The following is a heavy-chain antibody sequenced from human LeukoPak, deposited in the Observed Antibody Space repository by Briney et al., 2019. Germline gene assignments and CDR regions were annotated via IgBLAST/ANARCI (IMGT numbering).Heavy chain of an antibody. CDR1: GXSFSGYY. CDR3: AVDTTSDNY. V-gene: IGHV4-34*01. J-gene: IGHJ4*02. CDR2: INHSGST. D-gene: IGHD1-1*01. Sequence: SETLSLTCAVYGXSFSGYYWSWIRQPPGKGLEWIGEINHSGSTNYNPSLKSRVTISIDTSKNQFSLKLSSVTAADTAVYYCAVDTTSDNYWGQGTLVTVST.